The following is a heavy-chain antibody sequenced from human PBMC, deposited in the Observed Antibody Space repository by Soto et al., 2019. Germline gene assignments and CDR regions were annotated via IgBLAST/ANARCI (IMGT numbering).Heavy chain of an antibody. D-gene: IGHD4-4*01. CDR3: ASYLTVPYYYYGMDV. Sequence: TSETLSLTCTVSGGSISSGDYYWSWIRQPPGKGLEWIGYIYYSGSTYYNPSLKSRVTISVDTSKNQFSLKLSSVTAADTAVYYCASYLTVPYYYYGMDVWGQGTTVTVSS. V-gene: IGHV4-30-4*01. CDR2: IYYSGST. J-gene: IGHJ6*02. CDR1: GGSISSGDYY.